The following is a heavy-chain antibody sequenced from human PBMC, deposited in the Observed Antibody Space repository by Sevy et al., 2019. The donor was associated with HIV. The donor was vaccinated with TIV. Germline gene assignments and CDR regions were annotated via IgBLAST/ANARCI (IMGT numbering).Heavy chain of an antibody. J-gene: IGHJ6*02. Sequence: LRLSCAASGFAFTNYYAMHWVRQAPGKGLEWVALISYDGSDKYYADSVKGRFTISRDNLKNTLYLQMNSLTTEDTAVYYCARPRANYVDHYFFFAMDVWGQGTTVTVSS. CDR2: ISYDGSDK. D-gene: IGHD4-17*01. CDR3: ARPRANYVDHYFFFAMDV. V-gene: IGHV3-30-3*01. CDR1: GFAFTNYYA.